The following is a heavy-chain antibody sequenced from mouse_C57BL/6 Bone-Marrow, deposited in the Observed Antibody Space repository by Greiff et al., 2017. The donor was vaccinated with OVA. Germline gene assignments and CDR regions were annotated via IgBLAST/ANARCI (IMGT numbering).Heavy chain of an antibody. CDR1: GFNIKDYY. CDR3: ARAEYSGSSYCYFDV. V-gene: IGHV14-2*01. Sequence: EVKLVESGAELVKPGASVKLSCTASGFNIKDYYMHWVKQRTEQGLEWIGRIGPEDGETKYAPKFQGKATITVDTSTNTSYMQLSSLTSEATAVYYCARAEYSGSSYCYFDVWGTGTTVTVTS. CDR2: IGPEDGET. D-gene: IGHD1-1*01. J-gene: IGHJ1*03.